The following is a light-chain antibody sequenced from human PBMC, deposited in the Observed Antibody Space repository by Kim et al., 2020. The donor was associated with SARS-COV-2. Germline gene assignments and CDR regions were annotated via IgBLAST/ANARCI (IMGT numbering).Light chain of an antibody. CDR1: SSNIGKNY. CDR3: ASWESSLSAGV. J-gene: IGLJ1*01. V-gene: IGLV1-51*01. Sequence: GQKFSVSCAGTSSNIGKNYVSWYLQLPRTAPKLLIYGSIYRPSGIPDRFSGSKSGTSATLGIAGLQTGDEADYYCASWESSLSAGVFGTGTKVTVL. CDR2: GSI.